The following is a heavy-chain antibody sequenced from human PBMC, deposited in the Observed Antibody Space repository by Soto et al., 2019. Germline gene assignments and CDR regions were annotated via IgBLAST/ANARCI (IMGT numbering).Heavy chain of an antibody. CDR1: GITFSSYW. V-gene: IGHV3-7*01. D-gene: IGHD1-1*01. CDR3: ARTGDGHHDFLDY. Sequence: PGGSLRLSCAASGITFSSYWMNWVRQAPGKGLEWVANINQDGNEDNLLDSVKGRFTISRDNAKNSLFLQMNSLRVDDTAVYYCARTGDGHHDFLDYWGQGALVTVSS. J-gene: IGHJ4*02. CDR2: INQDGNED.